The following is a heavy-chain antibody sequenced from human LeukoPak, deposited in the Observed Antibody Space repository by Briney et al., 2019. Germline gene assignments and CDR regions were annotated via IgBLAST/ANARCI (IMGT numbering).Heavy chain of an antibody. CDR2: INHSGST. Sequence: SETLSLTCAVYGGSFSGYYWSWIRQPPGKGLEWIGEINHSGSTNYNPSLKSRVTISVDTSKNQFSLKLSSVTAADTAVYYCARGRHNLTGYYTSRYYYGMDVWGQGTTVTVSS. V-gene: IGHV4-34*01. J-gene: IGHJ6*02. CDR1: GGSFSGYY. CDR3: ARGRHNLTGYYTSRYYYGMDV. D-gene: IGHD3-9*01.